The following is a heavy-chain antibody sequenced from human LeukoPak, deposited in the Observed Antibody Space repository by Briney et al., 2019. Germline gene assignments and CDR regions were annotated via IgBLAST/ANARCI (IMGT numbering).Heavy chain of an antibody. D-gene: IGHD5-24*01. V-gene: IGHV3-23*01. CDR3: ARDPDGYTTPSLDY. Sequence: GGSLRLSCAASGFTFSSYAMSWVRQAPGKGLEWVSSISGSGGSTYSADSVKRRFTISRDNSKNTLYLQMNSLRAEDTAVYYCARDPDGYTTPSLDYWGQGTLVTVSS. J-gene: IGHJ4*02. CDR1: GFTFSSYA. CDR2: ISGSGGST.